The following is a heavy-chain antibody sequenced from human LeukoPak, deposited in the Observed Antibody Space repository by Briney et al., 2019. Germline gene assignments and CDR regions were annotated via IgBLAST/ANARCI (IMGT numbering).Heavy chain of an antibody. CDR3: AKSAYGGIFDAFDI. Sequence: GGSLRLSCAASGFTLSTYALNWVRQAPGKGLAWVSATGGRGVTTYYADSVKGRFTISRDNSKRTLYLQMNSLRAEDTAVYYCAKSAYGGIFDAFDIWGQGTMVTVSS. CDR2: TGGRGVTT. D-gene: IGHD4-23*01. V-gene: IGHV3-23*01. CDR1: GFTLSTYA. J-gene: IGHJ3*02.